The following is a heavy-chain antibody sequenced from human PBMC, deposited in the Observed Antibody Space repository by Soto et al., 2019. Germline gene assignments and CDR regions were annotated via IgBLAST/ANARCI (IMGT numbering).Heavy chain of an antibody. V-gene: IGHV4-39*01. D-gene: IGHD3-22*01. CDR1: GGSISNSRFY. J-gene: IGHJ5*02. CDR3: ARDFFDSSDYTTNWFDP. CDR2: IYHTGNA. Sequence: SETMSLTCSVSGGSISNSRFYWAWIRQPPGEGLEWIGSIYHTGNAYYNPSLKSRVTISVDTSKNQFSLKLTSVTAADAALYYCARDFFDSSDYTTNWFDPWGQGTLVTVSS.